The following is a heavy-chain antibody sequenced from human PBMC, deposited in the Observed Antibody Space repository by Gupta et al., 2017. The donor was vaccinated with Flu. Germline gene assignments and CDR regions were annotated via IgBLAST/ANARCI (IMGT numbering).Heavy chain of an antibody. D-gene: IGHD2-15*01. CDR1: GGSFRGSY. CDR3: ARREWGVVAATFSSTVNDY. J-gene: IGHJ4*02. Sequence: QVQLQQWGAGLLQPSETLSLTCAVYGGSFRGSYWRWIRQPPGKGLEWIGEINHSGSTNYNPSLKSRVTISVDTSKNQFSLKLSSVTAADTAVYYCARREWGVVAATFSSTVNDYWGQGTLVTVSS. V-gene: IGHV4-34*01. CDR2: INHSGST.